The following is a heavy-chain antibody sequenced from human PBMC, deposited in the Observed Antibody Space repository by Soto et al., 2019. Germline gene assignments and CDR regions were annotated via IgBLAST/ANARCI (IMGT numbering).Heavy chain of an antibody. CDR2: ISYDGSNK. CDR1: GFTFSSYA. J-gene: IGHJ4*02. D-gene: IGHD2-2*01. V-gene: IGHV3-30-3*01. CDR3: ARGPSSLTRFDY. Sequence: PGGSLRLCCAASGFTFSSYAMHWVRQAPGKGLEWVAVISYDGSNKYYADSVKGRFTISRDNSKNTVYLQMNSLRGEDTAVYYCARGPSSLTRFDYWGQGTLVTVS.